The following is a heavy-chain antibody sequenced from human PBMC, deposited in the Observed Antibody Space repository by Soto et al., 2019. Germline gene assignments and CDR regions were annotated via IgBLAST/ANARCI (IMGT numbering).Heavy chain of an antibody. CDR2: INHSGST. V-gene: IGHV4-34*01. D-gene: IGHD6-19*01. CDR3: ASGGAVAAFE. CDR1: GGSFSGYY. Sequence: QVQLQQWGAGLLKPSETLSLTCAVYGGSFSGYYWSWIRQPPGKGLEWIGEINHSGSTNYNPSRTRRVTISVDTSKNQFSLKLSSVTAAETAVYCCASGGAVAAFEWGQGTLVTVSS. J-gene: IGHJ4*02.